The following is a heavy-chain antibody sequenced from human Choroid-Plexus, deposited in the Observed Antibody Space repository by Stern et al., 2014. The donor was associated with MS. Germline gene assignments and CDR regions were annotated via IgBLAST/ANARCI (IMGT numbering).Heavy chain of an antibody. Sequence: VQLVESGGGVVQPGRPLRLSCVASGFTFGSCAMHWVRQAPGKGLEWVAGVSYDGSNKYYADSVKGRFTISRDNSQNTLYMQMSSLRPEDRAVYYGAKDRQYLTYFFDHWGQGSLVTVSS. D-gene: IGHD2/OR15-2a*01. J-gene: IGHJ5*02. V-gene: IGHV3-30*18. CDR2: VSYDGSNK. CDR1: GFTFGSCA. CDR3: AKDRQYLTYFFDH.